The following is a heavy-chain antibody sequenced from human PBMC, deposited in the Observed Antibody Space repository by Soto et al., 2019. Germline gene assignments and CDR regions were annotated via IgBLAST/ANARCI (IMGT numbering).Heavy chain of an antibody. CDR3: TTGSDEGY. V-gene: IGHV3-15*07. J-gene: IGHJ4*02. CDR1: GFAFSSAW. Sequence: EVQLVESGGGLVKPGESLRLSCAASGFAFSSAWMNWVRQATGKGLEWVGRIKTRSEGVSTQYPAPVRGRFTISRDDSKNTLSLQLSGLKIEDTAVYYCTTGSDEGYWGQGTLVTVSS. CDR2: IKTRSEGVST.